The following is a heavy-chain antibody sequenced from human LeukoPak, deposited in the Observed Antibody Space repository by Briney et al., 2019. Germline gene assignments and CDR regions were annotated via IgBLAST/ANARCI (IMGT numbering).Heavy chain of an antibody. CDR3: ARALYDILTGYYFDY. CDR1: GFTFTIFG. V-gene: IGHV3-66*01. J-gene: IGHJ4*02. D-gene: IGHD3-9*01. Sequence: GGSLRLSCAASGFTFTIFGFNWVRQAPGKGLEWVSVIYSGGSTYYADSVKGRFTISRDNSKNTLYLQMNSLRAEDTAVYYCARALYDILTGYYFDYWGQGTLVTVSS. CDR2: IYSGGST.